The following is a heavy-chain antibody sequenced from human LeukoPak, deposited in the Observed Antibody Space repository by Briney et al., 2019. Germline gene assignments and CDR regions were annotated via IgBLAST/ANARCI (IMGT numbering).Heavy chain of an antibody. CDR1: GFTVSTNY. Sequence: PGGSLRLSCAASGFTVSTNYMSWVRQVPGEGLEWVSVIYSGGSTYYADSVKGRFTISRDNSKNTLYLQMNSLRAEDTAVYYCARHFGVITKGVYYYYYGMDVWGQGTTVTVSS. CDR3: ARHFGVITKGVYYYYYGMDV. J-gene: IGHJ6*02. V-gene: IGHV3-66*04. CDR2: IYSGGST. D-gene: IGHD3-3*01.